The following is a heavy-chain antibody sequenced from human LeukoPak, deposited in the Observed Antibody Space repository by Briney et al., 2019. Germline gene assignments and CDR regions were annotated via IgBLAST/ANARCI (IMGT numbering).Heavy chain of an antibody. V-gene: IGHV1-18*01. CDR1: GYTFTSYG. CDR3: ARCPSGYDDFDI. D-gene: IGHD1-26*01. Sequence: ASVKVSCKASGYTFTSYGISWVRQAPGQGLEWMGWISAYNGNTNYAQKLQGRVTMTTDTSTSTAYMELSRLRSDDTAVYYCARCPSGYDDFDIWGQGTMVTVSS. CDR2: ISAYNGNT. J-gene: IGHJ3*02.